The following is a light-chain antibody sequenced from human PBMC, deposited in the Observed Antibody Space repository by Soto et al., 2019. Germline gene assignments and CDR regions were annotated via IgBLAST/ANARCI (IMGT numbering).Light chain of an antibody. Sequence: DIQMTQSPSTLSGSVGDRVTITCRASQTISSWLAWYQQKPGKAPKLLIYKASTLNSGVPSRFNGSGSGTEFTLTISSLQPDDFATYYCQHYNSYSEAFGQGTKVELK. CDR3: QHYNSYSEA. CDR1: QTISSW. CDR2: KAS. J-gene: IGKJ1*01. V-gene: IGKV1-5*03.